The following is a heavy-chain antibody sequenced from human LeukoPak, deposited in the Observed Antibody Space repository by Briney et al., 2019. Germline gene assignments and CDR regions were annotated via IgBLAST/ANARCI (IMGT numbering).Heavy chain of an antibody. Sequence: TSETLSLTCTVSGGSISSYYWSWIRQPPGKGLEWIGYIYYSVSTNYNPSLKSRVTISVDTSKNQFSLKVSSVTAADTAVYYCARAFYYDSTGYYYPFTYWGQGTLVTVSS. D-gene: IGHD3-22*01. CDR1: GGSISSYY. J-gene: IGHJ4*02. CDR2: IYYSVST. V-gene: IGHV4-59*08. CDR3: ARAFYYDSTGYYYPFTY.